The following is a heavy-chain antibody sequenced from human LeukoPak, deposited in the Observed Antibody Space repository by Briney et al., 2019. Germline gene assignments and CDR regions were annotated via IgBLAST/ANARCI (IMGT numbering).Heavy chain of an antibody. V-gene: IGHV4-59*01. CDR3: AEGYSSSWHQFDY. D-gene: IGHD6-13*01. CDR1: GASISSYY. J-gene: IGHJ4*02. CDR2: IYYSGST. Sequence: SGTLSLTCTVSGASISSYYWSWIRQPPGKGLEWIGRIYYSGSTNYNPSLKSRITISVDTSKNQFSLKVSSVTAADTAVYYCAEGYSSSWHQFDYWGQGTLVTVSS.